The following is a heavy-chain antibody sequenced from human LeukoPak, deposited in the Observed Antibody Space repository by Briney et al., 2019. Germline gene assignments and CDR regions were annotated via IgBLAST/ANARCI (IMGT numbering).Heavy chain of an antibody. J-gene: IGHJ5*02. CDR3: ARTVGYGDYHWFDP. V-gene: IGHV3-30*03. CDR1: GFSFSNYG. D-gene: IGHD4-17*01. Sequence: GGSLRLSCAASGFSFSNYGMHWVRQAPGKGLEWVAFISYDGSSKYYADSVKGRFTISRDNSKNTLYLQMNSLRAEDTAVYYCARTVGYGDYHWFDPWGQGTLVTVSS. CDR2: ISYDGSSK.